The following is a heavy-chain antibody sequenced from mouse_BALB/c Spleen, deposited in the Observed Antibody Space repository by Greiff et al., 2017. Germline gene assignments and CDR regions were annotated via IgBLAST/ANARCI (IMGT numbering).Heavy chain of an antibody. V-gene: IGHV3-2*02. J-gene: IGHJ1*01. CDR1: GYSITSDYA. CDR3: ARRPWYFDV. Sequence: DVKLVESGPGLVKPSQSLSLTCTVTGYSITSDYAWNWIRQFPGNKLEWMGYISYSGSTSYNPSLKSRISITRDTSKNQFFLQLNSVTTEDTATYYCARRPWYFDVWGAGTTVTVSS. CDR2: ISYSGST.